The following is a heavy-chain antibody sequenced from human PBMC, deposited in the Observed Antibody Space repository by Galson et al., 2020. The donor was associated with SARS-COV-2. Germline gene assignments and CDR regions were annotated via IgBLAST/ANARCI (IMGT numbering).Heavy chain of an antibody. CDR2: ISYDGSNK. V-gene: IGHV3-30*18. D-gene: IGHD6-13*01. CDR1: GFTFSSYG. CDR3: AKVGIAAAVADY. Sequence: GGSLRLSCAASGFTFSSYGMHWVRQAPGKGLEWVAVISYDGSNKYYADSVKGRFTISRDNSKNTLYLQMNSLRAEDTAVYYCAKVGIAAAVADYWGQGTLVTVSS. J-gene: IGHJ4*02.